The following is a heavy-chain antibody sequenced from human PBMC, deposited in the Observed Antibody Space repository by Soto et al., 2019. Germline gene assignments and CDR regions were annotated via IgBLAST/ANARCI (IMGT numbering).Heavy chain of an antibody. D-gene: IGHD2-15*01. CDR3: ARGDCVGGTCYSLAGSFYYYMDV. CDR1: GFTFSNYW. CDR2: INSDGSVS. J-gene: IGHJ6*03. Sequence: EVQLVESGGGLVQPGGSLRLSCAASGFTFSNYWIYWVRQAPGKGLEWVSRINSDGSVSSHADSVKGRLTISRDNVKNTLYLHMASLRAEDTAVYYCARGDCVGGTCYSLAGSFYYYMDVWGKGTTVTVFS. V-gene: IGHV3-74*02.